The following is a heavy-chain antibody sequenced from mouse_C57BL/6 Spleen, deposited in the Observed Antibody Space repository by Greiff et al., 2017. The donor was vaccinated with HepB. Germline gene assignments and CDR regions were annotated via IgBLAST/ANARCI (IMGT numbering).Heavy chain of an antibody. Sequence: QVQLKQSGAELVKPGASVKISCKASGYAFSSYWMNWVKQRPGKGLEWIGQIYPGDGDTNYNGKFKGKATLTADKSSSTAYMQLSSLTSEDSAVYFCAREDYGNVFAYWGQGTLVTVSA. J-gene: IGHJ3*01. CDR2: IYPGDGDT. CDR3: AREDYGNVFAY. V-gene: IGHV1-80*01. D-gene: IGHD2-1*01. CDR1: GYAFSSYW.